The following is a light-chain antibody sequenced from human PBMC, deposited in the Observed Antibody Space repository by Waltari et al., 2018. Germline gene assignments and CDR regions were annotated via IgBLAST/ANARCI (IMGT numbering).Light chain of an antibody. Sequence: QSALTQPGSMSGSPGQSITISCTGTSSDVGAYDYVNWYQQHPGKAPKLMIHSVDSRPSGISNRFSGSKSGNTASLTISGLQAEDEADYFCSSYAGNNILVFGGGTEVTVL. CDR3: SSYAGNNILV. J-gene: IGLJ2*01. V-gene: IGLV2-14*03. CDR1: SSDVGAYDY. CDR2: SVD.